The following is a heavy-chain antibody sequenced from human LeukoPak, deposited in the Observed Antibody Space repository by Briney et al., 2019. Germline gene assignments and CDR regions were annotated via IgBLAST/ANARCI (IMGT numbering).Heavy chain of an antibody. Sequence: GGSLRLYCAASGFTFTSYGMHWVRQAPGKGLEWVAAIWYDGSNKNYADSVKGRFAISRDDSKNTLYLQMNSLRAEDTAVYYCVRDGRLYIAVAGTGYFQHWGQGTLVTVSS. CDR3: VRDGRLYIAVAGTGYFQH. D-gene: IGHD6-19*01. CDR1: GFTFTSYG. V-gene: IGHV3-33*01. CDR2: IWYDGSNK. J-gene: IGHJ1*01.